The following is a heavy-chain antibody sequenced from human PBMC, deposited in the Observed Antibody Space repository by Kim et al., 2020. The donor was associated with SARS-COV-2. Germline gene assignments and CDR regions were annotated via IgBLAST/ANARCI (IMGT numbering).Heavy chain of an antibody. J-gene: IGHJ5*02. Sequence: FQGRVTMTRNTSISTAYMELSSLRSEDTAVYYCARTYYYDSGSYDNWFDPWGQGTLVTVSS. CDR3: ARTYYYDSGSYDNWFDP. D-gene: IGHD3-10*01. V-gene: IGHV1-8*01.